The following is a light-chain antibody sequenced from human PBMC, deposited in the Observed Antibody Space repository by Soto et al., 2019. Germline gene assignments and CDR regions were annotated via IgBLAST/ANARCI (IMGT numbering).Light chain of an antibody. CDR1: TSNLGSNF. Sequence: QSVLTQPPSASRTPGQRVTISCSGSTSNLGSNFVYWYQQVPGAAPKLLISRNDQRPSGVPDRFSGSKSGTSASLSISGLRSEDEADYHCAAWDDSLSGVVFGGGTKLTVL. CDR2: RND. J-gene: IGLJ3*02. CDR3: AAWDDSLSGVV. V-gene: IGLV1-47*01.